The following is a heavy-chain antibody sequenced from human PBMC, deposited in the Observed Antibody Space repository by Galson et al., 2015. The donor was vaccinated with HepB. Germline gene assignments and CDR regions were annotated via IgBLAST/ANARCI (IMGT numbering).Heavy chain of an antibody. Sequence: SLRLSCAASGFTFDNYAMNWVRQAPGKGLEWVSGISWNSGSVGYADSVKGRFTISRDNAKNSLYLQMNSLRAEDTALYHCAKDRGSSSGLFDYWGQGTLVTVSS. V-gene: IGHV3-9*01. CDR2: ISWNSGSV. D-gene: IGHD6-6*01. CDR1: GFTFDNYA. CDR3: AKDRGSSSGLFDY. J-gene: IGHJ4*02.